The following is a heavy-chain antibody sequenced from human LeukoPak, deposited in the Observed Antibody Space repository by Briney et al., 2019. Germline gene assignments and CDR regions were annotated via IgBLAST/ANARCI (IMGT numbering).Heavy chain of an antibody. J-gene: IGHJ2*01. CDR1: GFSFREHW. CDR3: ARDPLEGSWYFDL. D-gene: IGHD5-24*01. CDR2: IKEDGNED. V-gene: IGHV3-7*01. Sequence: PGGSLRLSCTVSGFSFREHWMSWVRQAPGKGLEWVGNIKEDGNEDYYVDSVEGRFVIFRDNAKNSLYLQMHSLRAEDTAVYYCARDPLEGSWYFDLWGRGTLVTVSS.